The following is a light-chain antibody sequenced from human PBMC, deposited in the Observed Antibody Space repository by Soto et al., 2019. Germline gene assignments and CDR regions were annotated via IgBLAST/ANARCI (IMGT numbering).Light chain of an antibody. V-gene: IGKV3-11*01. CDR3: QERSRWPRGT. Sequence: EIVMTQSPATLSLSPGERATLSCRASQSVTVNLAWFQQMPGQAPRLLIVHAYKRASGITARFAGSGPGTDFPLTISSLEHEYFAVYSCQERSRWPRGTFGGGSKLEI. CDR2: HAY. CDR1: QSVTVN. J-gene: IGKJ4*01.